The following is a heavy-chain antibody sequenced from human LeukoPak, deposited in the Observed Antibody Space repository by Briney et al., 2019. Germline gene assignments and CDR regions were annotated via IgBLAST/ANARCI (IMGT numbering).Heavy chain of an antibody. CDR2: IFYSGST. CDR3: ARGPAFDY. CDR1: GGSLTNYY. V-gene: IGHV4-59*01. J-gene: IGHJ4*02. Sequence: SETLSLTCTVSGGSLTNYYWSWIRQPPGKGLEWIGYIFYSGSTKYNPSLKSPVTISLDTSKNHFSLRLSSVTPADTAVYHCARGPAFDYWGQGTLVTVSS.